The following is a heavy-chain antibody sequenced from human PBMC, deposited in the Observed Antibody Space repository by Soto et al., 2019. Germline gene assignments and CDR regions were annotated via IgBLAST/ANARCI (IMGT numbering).Heavy chain of an antibody. D-gene: IGHD5-18*01. CDR3: AIRDSGYIHGSPHYYYGLEV. V-gene: IGHV4-31*03. Sequence: QVQLQESGPGLVKPSQTLSLTCSVSGGSISSGGYYWCWVRQHPGKGLEWIGYIDYSGSTNYNPSIQSRLSMSVDTSKNPFSLQRTSVTAADTAVYYCAIRDSGYIHGSPHYYYGLEVWGQGTTVTFSS. J-gene: IGHJ6*02. CDR2: IDYSGST. CDR1: GGSISSGGYY.